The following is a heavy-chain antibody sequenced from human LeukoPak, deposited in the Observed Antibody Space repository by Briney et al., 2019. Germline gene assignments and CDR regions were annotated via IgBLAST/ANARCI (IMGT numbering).Heavy chain of an antibody. CDR1: GYTFTDYY. CDR3: ARDLDSVAFDI. V-gene: IGHV1-2*02. D-gene: IGHD3/OR15-3a*01. Sequence: ASVKVSCKASGYTFTDYYMHWVQQAPGQGLEWMGWINPNSGGTNYAQKFQGRVTMTRDTSISTAYMELSRLRSDDTAVYYCARDLDSVAFDIWGQGTMVTVSS. J-gene: IGHJ3*02. CDR2: INPNSGGT.